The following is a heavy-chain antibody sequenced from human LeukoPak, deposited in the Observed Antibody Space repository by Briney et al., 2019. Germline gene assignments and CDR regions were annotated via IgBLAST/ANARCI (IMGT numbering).Heavy chain of an antibody. CDR3: ATDYGVY. J-gene: IGHJ4*02. V-gene: IGHV1-8*01. CDR2: MNPNSGNT. D-gene: IGHD3-16*01. Sequence: GASVKVSCKASGYTFTSYDINWVRQATGQGLEWMGWMNPNSGNTGYAQKFQGRVTMTEDTSTDTAYMELSSLRSEDTAVYYCATDYGVYWGQGTLVTVSS. CDR1: GYTFTSYD.